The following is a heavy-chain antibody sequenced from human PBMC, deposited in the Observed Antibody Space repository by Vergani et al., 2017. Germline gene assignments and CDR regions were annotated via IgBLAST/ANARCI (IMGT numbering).Heavy chain of an antibody. Sequence: EVQLVESGGGLVKPGGSLRLSCAASGFTFSSYSMNWVRQAPGKGLEWVSSISSSSSYIYYADSVKGRFTISRDNAKNSLYLQMNSLRAEDTAVYYCARVAFRYCSSTSCYVSVPQHYYYYMDVWGKGTTVTVSS. CDR1: GFTFSSYS. V-gene: IGHV3-21*01. J-gene: IGHJ6*03. CDR3: ARVAFRYCSSTSCYVSVPQHYYYYMDV. CDR2: ISSSSSYI. D-gene: IGHD2-2*01.